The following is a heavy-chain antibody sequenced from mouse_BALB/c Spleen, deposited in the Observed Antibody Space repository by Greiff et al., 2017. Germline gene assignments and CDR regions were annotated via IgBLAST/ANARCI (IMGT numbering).Heavy chain of an antibody. J-gene: IGHJ2*01. Sequence: VQLQQSGAELVRPGVSVKISCKGSGYTFTDYAMHWVKQSHAKSLEWIGVISTYYGDVSYNQKFKGKATMTVDKSSSTAYMELARLTSEDSAIYYCARYGYGSSYDYWGQGTTLTVSS. D-gene: IGHD1-1*01. CDR1: GYTFTDYA. CDR2: ISTYYGDV. CDR3: ARYGYGSSYDY. V-gene: IGHV1S137*01.